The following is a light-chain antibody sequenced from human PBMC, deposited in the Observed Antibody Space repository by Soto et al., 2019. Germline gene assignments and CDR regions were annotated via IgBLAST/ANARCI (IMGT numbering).Light chain of an antibody. Sequence: DIQMTQSPSSLSASVGDRVTITCRASQTIDRYLNWYQQKPGKAPKLLIYAASSLQSGIPSRFSGSGSGTDFTLAISSLQPEDFAVYYCQQYDNLPITFGQGTRLE. CDR2: AAS. CDR3: QQYDNLPIT. CDR1: QTIDRY. V-gene: IGKV1-39*01. J-gene: IGKJ5*01.